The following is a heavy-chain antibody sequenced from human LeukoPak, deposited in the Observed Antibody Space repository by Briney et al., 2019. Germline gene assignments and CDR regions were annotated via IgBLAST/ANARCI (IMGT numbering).Heavy chain of an antibody. CDR2: IYYSGST. V-gene: IGHV4-59*01. Sequence: PSETLSLTCTDSAGSISSYYWSWFRQPLGKGLEWIGHIYYSGSTNYNPSLTCRVTISVDTSKNQFSLRLRSVTAADTAVYYCARGRYDSSFPFDYWGQGTLVTVSS. J-gene: IGHJ4*02. CDR1: AGSISSYY. D-gene: IGHD3-22*01. CDR3: ARGRYDSSFPFDY.